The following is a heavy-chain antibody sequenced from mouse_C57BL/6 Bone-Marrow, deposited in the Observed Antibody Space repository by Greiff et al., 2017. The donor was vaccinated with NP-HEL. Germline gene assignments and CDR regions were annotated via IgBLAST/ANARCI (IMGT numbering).Heavy chain of an antibody. CDR2: ISYDGSN. Sequence: EVQLVESGPGLVKPSQSLSLTCSVTGYSITSGYYWNWIRQFPGNKLEWMGYISYDGSNNYNPSLKNRISITRDTSKNQFFLKLNSVTTEDTATYYCARDQGAGYDDDAMDYWGQGTSVTVSS. J-gene: IGHJ4*01. V-gene: IGHV3-6*01. D-gene: IGHD2-2*01. CDR3: ARDQGAGYDDDAMDY. CDR1: GYSITSGYY.